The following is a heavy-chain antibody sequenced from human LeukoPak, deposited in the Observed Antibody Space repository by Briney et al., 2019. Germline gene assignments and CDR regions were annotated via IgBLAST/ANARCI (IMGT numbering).Heavy chain of an antibody. CDR1: GFTFDDYA. J-gene: IGHJ6*02. D-gene: IGHD6-19*01. CDR3: AKDPTLYSSGWYYYYGMDV. V-gene: IGHV3-43*02. CDR2: ISGDGGST. Sequence: GGSLRLSCAASGFTFDDYAMHWVRQAPGKGLEWVSLISGDGGSTCYADSVKGRFTISRDNSKNSLYLQMNSLRTEDTALYYCAKDPTLYSSGWYYYYGMDVWGQGTTVTVSS.